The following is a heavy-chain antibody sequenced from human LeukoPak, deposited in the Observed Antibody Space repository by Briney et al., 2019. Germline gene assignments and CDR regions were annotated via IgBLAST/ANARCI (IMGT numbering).Heavy chain of an antibody. CDR3: AKSTGYSSGLGY. J-gene: IGHJ4*02. D-gene: IGHD6-19*01. CDR1: GFTFNSYG. Sequence: PGGSLRLSCAVSGFTFNSYGMHWVRQAPGKGLEWVAVISYDGSNKYYADSVKGRFTISRDNSKNTLYLQMNSLRAEDTAVYYCAKSTGYSSGLGYWGQGTLVTVSS. CDR2: ISYDGSNK. V-gene: IGHV3-30*18.